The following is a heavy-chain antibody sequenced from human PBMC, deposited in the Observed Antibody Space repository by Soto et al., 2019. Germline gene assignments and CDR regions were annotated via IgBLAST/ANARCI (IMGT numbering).Heavy chain of an antibody. V-gene: IGHV3-9*01. D-gene: IGHD3-10*01. Sequence: PGGSLRLSCAASGFTFDDYAMHWVWQAPGKGLEWVSGISWNSGTIGYAGSVKGRFTISRDNAKNSLYLQMNSLRAEDTALYYCAKDMSLRPSGDYGMDVWGQGTTVTVS. CDR3: AKDMSLRPSGDYGMDV. CDR1: GFTFDDYA. CDR2: ISWNSGTI. J-gene: IGHJ6*02.